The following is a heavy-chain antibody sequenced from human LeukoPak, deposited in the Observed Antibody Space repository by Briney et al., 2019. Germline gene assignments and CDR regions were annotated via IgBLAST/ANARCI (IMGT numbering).Heavy chain of an antibody. D-gene: IGHD6-13*01. CDR2: INSDGSST. CDR1: GFTFSSYW. V-gene: IGHV3-74*01. CDR3: ARGRYSSSWYADYYYYGMDV. J-gene: IGHJ6*02. Sequence: GRSLRLSCAASGFTFSSYWMHWVRQAPGKGLVWVSRINSDGSSTSYADSVRGRFTISRDNAKNTLYLQMNSLRAEDTAVYYCARGRYSSSWYADYYYYGMDVWGQGTTVTVSS.